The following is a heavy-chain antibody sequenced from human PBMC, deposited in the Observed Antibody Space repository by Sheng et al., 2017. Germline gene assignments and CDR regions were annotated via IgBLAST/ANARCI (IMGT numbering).Heavy chain of an antibody. Sequence: EVQLVESGGGLIQPGGSLRLSCAASGFIVNNNYMSWVRQAPGKGLEWVSVIYYGGSASYADSVKGRFTISRDTPKNTVYLQMNRLRADDTAVYYCARGGHDNGGLYFDLWGRGTLVTVSS. CDR1: GFIVNNNY. V-gene: IGHV3-53*01. CDR2: IYYGGSA. J-gene: IGHJ2*01. CDR3: ARGGHDNGGLYFDL. D-gene: IGHD2-8*01.